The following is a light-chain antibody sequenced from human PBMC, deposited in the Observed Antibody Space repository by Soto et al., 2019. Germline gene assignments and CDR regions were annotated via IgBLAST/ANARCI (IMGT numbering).Light chain of an antibody. CDR1: QSMNDW. CDR3: LRYNAFSQT. J-gene: IGKJ1*01. CDR2: DAS. Sequence: DIQMTQSPSTLSASVGDRVTITCRASQSMNDWLAWYQQKPGKAPKVLTYDASSLQSGVPSRFSGSGSGTEFTLIIDSLQPDDVATYYCLRYNAFSQTFGQGTKVDI. V-gene: IGKV1-5*01.